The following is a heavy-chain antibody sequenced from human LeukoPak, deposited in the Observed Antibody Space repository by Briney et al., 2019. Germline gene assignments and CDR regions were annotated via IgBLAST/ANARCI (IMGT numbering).Heavy chain of an antibody. D-gene: IGHD3-22*01. CDR2: INSDGSST. Sequence: GGSLRLSCAASGFTFSSYWMHWVRQAPGKGLVWVSRINSDGSSTSYADSVKGRFTISRANAKNTLYLQMNSLRAEDTAVYYCARVPFDYYDSSGPFDYWGQGTLATVSS. V-gene: IGHV3-74*01. CDR3: ARVPFDYYDSSGPFDY. CDR1: GFTFSSYW. J-gene: IGHJ4*02.